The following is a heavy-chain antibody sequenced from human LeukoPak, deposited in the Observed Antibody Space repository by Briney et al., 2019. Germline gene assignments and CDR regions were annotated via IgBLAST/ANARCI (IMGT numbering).Heavy chain of an antibody. CDR3: AKDLVYCSSTSCHYYYYGMDV. CDR1: GFTFSSYA. CDR2: ISGSGGST. V-gene: IGHV3-23*01. D-gene: IGHD2-2*01. Sequence: GGSLRLSCAASGFTFSSYAMSWVRQAPGKGLEWVLAISGSGGSTYYADSVKGRFTISRDNSKNTLYLQMNSLRAEDTAVYYCAKDLVYCSSTSCHYYYYGMDVWGQGTTVTVSS. J-gene: IGHJ6*02.